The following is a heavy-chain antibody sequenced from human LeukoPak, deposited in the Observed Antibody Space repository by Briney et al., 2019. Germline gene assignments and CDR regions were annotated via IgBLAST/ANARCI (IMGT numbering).Heavy chain of an antibody. CDR1: GFTFSSYG. J-gene: IGHJ3*02. CDR3: AKGLVATLAFDI. D-gene: IGHD5-12*01. V-gene: IGHV3-30*02. CDR2: IWYDGSNK. Sequence: PGGSLRLSCAASGFTFSSYGMHWVRQAPGKGLEWVAFIWYDGSNKYYADSVKGRFTISRDNSKNTLYLQMNSLRAEDTAVYYCAKGLVATLAFDIWGQGTMVTVSS.